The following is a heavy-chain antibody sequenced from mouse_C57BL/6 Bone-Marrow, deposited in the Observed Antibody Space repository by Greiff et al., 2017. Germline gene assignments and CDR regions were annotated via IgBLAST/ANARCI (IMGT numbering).Heavy chain of an antibody. J-gene: IGHJ1*03. Sequence: DVQLVESGPGLVKPSQSLSLTCSVTGYSITSGYYWNWIRQFPGNKLEWMGYISYDGSNNYNPSLKNRISITRDTSKNQFFLKLNSVTTEDTATYYCARDSLWYFDVWGTGTTVTVSS. V-gene: IGHV3-6*01. CDR2: ISYDGSN. CDR3: ARDSLWYFDV. D-gene: IGHD6-2*01. CDR1: GYSITSGYY.